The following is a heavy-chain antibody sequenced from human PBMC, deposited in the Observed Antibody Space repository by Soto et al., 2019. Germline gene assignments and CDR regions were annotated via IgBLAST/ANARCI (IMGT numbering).Heavy chain of an antibody. Sequence: SETLSLTCTVSGGSISSSSYYWGWIRQPPGKGLEWIGSIYYSGSTYYNPSLKSRVTISVDTSKNQFSLKLSSVTAADTAVYYCARVTTVTTLYYYYMDVWGKGTTVTVSS. D-gene: IGHD4-17*01. CDR1: GGSISSSSYY. V-gene: IGHV4-39*01. CDR3: ARVTTVTTLYYYYMDV. CDR2: IYYSGST. J-gene: IGHJ6*03.